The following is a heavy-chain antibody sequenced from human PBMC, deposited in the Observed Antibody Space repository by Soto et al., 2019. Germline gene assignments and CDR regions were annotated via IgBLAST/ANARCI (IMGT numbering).Heavy chain of an antibody. CDR3: ARVVIAAAGTLDAFDI. CDR1: GFTVSSNY. D-gene: IGHD6-13*01. Sequence: GGSLRLSCAASGFTVSSNYMSWVRQAPGKGLEWVSVIYSGGSTYYADSVKGRFTISRDNSKNTLYLQMNSLRAEDMAVYYCARVVIAAAGTLDAFDIWGQGTMVTVSS. CDR2: IYSGGST. J-gene: IGHJ3*02. V-gene: IGHV3-53*01.